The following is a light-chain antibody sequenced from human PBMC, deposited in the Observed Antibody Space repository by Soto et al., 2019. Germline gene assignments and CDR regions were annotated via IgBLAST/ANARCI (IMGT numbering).Light chain of an antibody. V-gene: IGLV2-8*01. Sequence: QSVLTQPPSASGSPGQSVTISCTGTSGDVGYYDYVSWYQQHPGKVPRLMIYEVNKRPSGVPDRFSGSKSGNTASLTVSGLQPEDEADYYCSSFAGTFYFFGPGTKFTVL. CDR3: SSFAGTFYF. CDR2: EVN. J-gene: IGLJ1*01. CDR1: SGDVGYYDY.